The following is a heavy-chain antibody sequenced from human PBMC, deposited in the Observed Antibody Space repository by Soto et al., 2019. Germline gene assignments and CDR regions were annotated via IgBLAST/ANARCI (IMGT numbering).Heavy chain of an antibody. CDR1: GFIFSTYA. V-gene: IGHV3-30*04. J-gene: IGHJ3*02. Sequence: QVQLVESGGGVVQPGRSLRLSCAASGFIFSTYAMHWVRQAPGKGLEWVTFISYDGRNKYYADSVKDRFTISRDNSKNTLYLLMNSLRTEDTAVYYCAREYDSSGYGYDAFDIWGHGTMVTVSS. CDR3: AREYDSSGYGYDAFDI. CDR2: ISYDGRNK. D-gene: IGHD3-22*01.